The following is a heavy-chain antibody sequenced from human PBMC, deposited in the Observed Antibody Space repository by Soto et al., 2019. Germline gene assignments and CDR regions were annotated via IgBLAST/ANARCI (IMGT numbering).Heavy chain of an antibody. V-gene: IGHV4-39*01. CDR2: IYYSGST. J-gene: IGHJ6*02. Sequence: SETLSLTCTVSGGSISSSSYYWGWIRQPPGKGLEWIGSIYYSGSTYYNPSLKSRVTISVDTSKNQFSLKLSSVTAADTAVYYCALGVGYYYYGMDVWGQGTTVT. CDR3: ALGVGYYYYGMDV. D-gene: IGHD3-10*01. CDR1: GGSISSSSYY.